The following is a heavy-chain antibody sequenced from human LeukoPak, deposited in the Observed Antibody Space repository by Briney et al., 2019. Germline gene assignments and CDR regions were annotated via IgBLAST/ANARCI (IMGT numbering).Heavy chain of an antibody. J-gene: IGHJ4*02. V-gene: IGHV1-2*04. Sequence: GASVQVSCKASGYGFTGYYMHWVGQAPGQGLEWMGWINPNSGGSNYEQKFQGWGTMTRATSISTASMELGRLRSDDTAVHYPAKAAYSGYDPPYYWGQGTLVTVSS. CDR2: INPNSGGS. CDR1: GYGFTGYY. D-gene: IGHD5-12*01. CDR3: AKAAYSGYDPPYY.